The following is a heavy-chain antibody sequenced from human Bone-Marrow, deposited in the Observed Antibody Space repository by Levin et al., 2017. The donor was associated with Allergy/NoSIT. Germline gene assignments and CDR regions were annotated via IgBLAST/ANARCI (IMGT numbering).Heavy chain of an antibody. Sequence: GGSLRLSCVASGFNFSTYEMNWVRQAPGKGLEWVSYITGSASAIFYGDSVKGRFTISRDNAKNSLYLQMNSLRVEDTAVYYCAREKDLSAFDYWGQGTLVTVSS. CDR1: GFNFSTYE. CDR3: AREKDLSAFDY. J-gene: IGHJ4*02. V-gene: IGHV3-48*03. CDR2: ITGSASAI.